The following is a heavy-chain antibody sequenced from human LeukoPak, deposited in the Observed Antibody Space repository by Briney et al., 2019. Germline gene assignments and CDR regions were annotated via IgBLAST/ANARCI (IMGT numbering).Heavy chain of an antibody. CDR2: IYPGASDV. V-gene: IGHV5-51*01. CDR1: GYSFPNFW. D-gene: IGHD3-16*01. Sequence: GESLKISCKASGYSFPNFWIGWVRQMPGKGLEWMGVIYPGASDVRYSPSFQGEVTVSADKSTSTAYLQWSSLKASDTAMYYCAKQSYGDWDFDLWGRGTLVTGSS. J-gene: IGHJ2*01. CDR3: AKQSYGDWDFDL.